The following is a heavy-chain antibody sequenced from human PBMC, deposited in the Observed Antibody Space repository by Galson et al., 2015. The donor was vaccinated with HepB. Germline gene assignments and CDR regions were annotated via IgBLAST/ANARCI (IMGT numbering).Heavy chain of an antibody. V-gene: IGHV1-58*01. D-gene: IGHD3-10*01. CDR1: GFTFTSSA. CDR3: AASTPPLWFGEFPYYGMDV. CDR2: IVVGSGNT. J-gene: IGHJ6*02. Sequence: SVKVSCKASGFTFTSSAVQWVRQARGQRLEWIGWIVVGSGNTNYAQKFQERVTITRDMSTSTAYMELSSLRSEDTAVYYCAASTPPLWFGEFPYYGMDVWGQGTTVTVSS.